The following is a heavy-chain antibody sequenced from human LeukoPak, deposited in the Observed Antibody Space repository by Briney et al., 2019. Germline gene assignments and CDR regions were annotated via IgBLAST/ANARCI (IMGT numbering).Heavy chain of an antibody. J-gene: IGHJ4*02. CDR2: ISYDGSNK. D-gene: IGHD6-6*01. V-gene: IGHV3-30*18. CDR1: GFTFSSYG. CDR3: AKEAYSSSSGGFDY. Sequence: GGSLRLSCAASGFTFSSYGMHWVRQAPGKGLEWVAVISYDGSNKYYADSVKGRFTISRDNSKNTLYLQMNSLRAEDTAVYYCAKEAYSSSSGGFDYWGQGTLVTVSS.